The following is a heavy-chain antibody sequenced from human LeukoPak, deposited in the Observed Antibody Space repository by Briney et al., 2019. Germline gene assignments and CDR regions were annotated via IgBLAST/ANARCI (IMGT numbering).Heavy chain of an antibody. J-gene: IGHJ4*02. Sequence: ASVKVSFKASGYTFTSYAMHWVRQAPGQRLEWMGWINAGDGNTKYSQKFQGRVTITRDTSASTAYMELSSLRSEDTAVYYCARRKAVAGTVLDYWGQGTLVTVSS. D-gene: IGHD6-19*01. CDR1: GYTFTSYA. V-gene: IGHV1-3*01. CDR3: ARRKAVAGTVLDY. CDR2: INAGDGNT.